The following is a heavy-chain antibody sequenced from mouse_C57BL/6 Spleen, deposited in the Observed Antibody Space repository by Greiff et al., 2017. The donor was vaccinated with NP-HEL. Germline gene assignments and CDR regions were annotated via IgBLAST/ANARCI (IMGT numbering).Heavy chain of an antibody. V-gene: IGHV14-2*01. CDR3: ARSRPTFSDYCAMDY. CDR1: GFNIKDYY. CDR2: IDPEDGET. D-gene: IGHD2-10*01. Sequence: EVQLQQSGAELVKPGASVKLSCTASGFNIKDYYMHWVKQRTEQGLEWIGRIDPEDGETNYASKFQGKATITADTSSNTAYLQLSSLTSEDADVYYCARSRPTFSDYCAMDYWGQGTSVTVSS. J-gene: IGHJ4*01.